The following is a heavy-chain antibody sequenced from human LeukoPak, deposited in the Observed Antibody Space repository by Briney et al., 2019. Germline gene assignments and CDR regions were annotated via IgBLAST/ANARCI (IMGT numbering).Heavy chain of an antibody. J-gene: IGHJ6*02. CDR3: VRDGYGDGTYYYYGMDV. Sequence: ASVKVSCKASVYTFTSYGISWVRQAPGQGLEWMGWISAYNGNTHYAQKLQGRVTMTTDTSTSTAYMELRSLRSDDTAVYYCVRDGYGDGTYYYYGMDVWGQGTTVTVSS. V-gene: IGHV1-18*01. CDR1: VYTFTSYG. D-gene: IGHD6-13*01. CDR2: ISAYNGNT.